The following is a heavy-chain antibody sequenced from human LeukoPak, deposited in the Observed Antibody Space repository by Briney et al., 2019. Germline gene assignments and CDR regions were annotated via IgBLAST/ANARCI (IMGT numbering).Heavy chain of an antibody. V-gene: IGHV4-34*01. CDR3: ARGLYYMDV. CDR2: YTGST. CDR1: GFTFSSYS. J-gene: IGHJ6*03. Sequence: HGGSLRLSCAASGFTFSSYSMNWVRQPPGKGLEWIGIYTGSTYYNPSLKSRLTISVDMSKNQFSLRLSSVTAADTAVYYCARGLYYMDVWGKGTTVTVSS.